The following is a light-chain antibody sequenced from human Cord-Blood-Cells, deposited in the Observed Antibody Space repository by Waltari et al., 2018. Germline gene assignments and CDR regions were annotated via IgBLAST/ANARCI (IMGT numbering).Light chain of an antibody. CDR1: QSISSW. V-gene: IGKV1-5*01. CDR3: QQYNSYLLT. J-gene: IGKJ4*01. Sequence: DIQMTPSPSTLSASVGDRVTISCRASQSISSWLAWYQQKPGKAPKLLIYDASSLESGVPSRFSGSGSETEFTLTISSLQPDDFATYYCQQYNSYLLTFGGGTKVEIK. CDR2: DAS.